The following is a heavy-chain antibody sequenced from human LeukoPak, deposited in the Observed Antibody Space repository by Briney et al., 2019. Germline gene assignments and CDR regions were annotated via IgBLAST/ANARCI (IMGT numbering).Heavy chain of an antibody. J-gene: IGHJ4*02. V-gene: IGHV3-7*03. Sequence: GGSLRLSCAASGFTFSSYWMSWVRQAPGKWLEWVANIKKDGRETNYVDSVKGRFTISRDNAKKSLYLQMNRLRTEDMAMNYCAKDRLSGYSGGVIDYWGQGTLVTVSS. CDR2: IKKDGRET. CDR1: GFTFSSYW. D-gene: IGHD5-12*01. CDR3: AKDRLSGYSGGVIDY.